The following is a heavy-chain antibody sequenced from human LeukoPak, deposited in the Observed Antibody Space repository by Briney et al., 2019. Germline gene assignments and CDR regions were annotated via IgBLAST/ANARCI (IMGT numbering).Heavy chain of an antibody. CDR3: ASTLVRGVIAPFDY. CDR1: GYTFTGYY. CDR2: INPNRGDT. Sequence: GASVKVSCRASGYTFTGYYIHWVRQAPGQGLEWMAWINPNRGDTNYVQKFQDRVTMTRDTSISTAYMELSRLRSDDTAVYYCASTLVRGVIAPFDYWGQGTLVIVSS. J-gene: IGHJ4*02. V-gene: IGHV1-2*02. D-gene: IGHD3-10*01.